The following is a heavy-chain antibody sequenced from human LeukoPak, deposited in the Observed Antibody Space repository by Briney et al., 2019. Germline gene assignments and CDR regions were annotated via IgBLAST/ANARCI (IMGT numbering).Heavy chain of an antibody. V-gene: IGHV1-2*02. CDR3: ARDRLETPATPWYYYMDV. Sequence: ASVKVSCKASGYTFTGYYMHWVRQAPGQGLEWMGWINPNSGGTNYAQKFQGRVTMTRDTSISTAYMELSRLRSDDTAVYYCARDRLETPATPWYYYMDVWGKGTTVTISS. CDR1: GYTFTGYY. CDR2: INPNSGGT. D-gene: IGHD2-15*01. J-gene: IGHJ6*03.